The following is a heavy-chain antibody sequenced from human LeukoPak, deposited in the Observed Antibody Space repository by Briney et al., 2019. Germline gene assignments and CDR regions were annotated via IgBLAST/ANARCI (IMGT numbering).Heavy chain of an antibody. CDR3: ARRGTSSSWAHFDY. Sequence: GGSLRLSCAASGFIFTNYGMHWVRQAPGKGLEWVAVISHDGTTKFYADSVKGRFTISRDNAKNSLYLQMNSLGAEDTAVYYCARRGTSSSWAHFDYWGQGTLVTVSS. D-gene: IGHD6-13*01. V-gene: IGHV3-30*03. J-gene: IGHJ4*02. CDR2: ISHDGTTK. CDR1: GFIFTNYG.